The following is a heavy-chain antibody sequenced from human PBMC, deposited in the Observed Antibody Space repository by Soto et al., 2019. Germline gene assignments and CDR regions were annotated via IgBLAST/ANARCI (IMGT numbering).Heavy chain of an antibody. CDR3: ASGRGTYYYDSSGYWRFDY. Sequence: QVQLVQSGAEVKKPGSSVKVSCKASGGTFSSYAISWVRQAPGQGLEWMGGIIPNFGTANYAQKFQVRVTSPADESTSTAYMELSSLRYEDTAVYYCASGRGTYYYDSSGYWRFDYWGQGTLVTVSS. CDR1: GGTFSSYA. J-gene: IGHJ4*02. V-gene: IGHV1-69*01. D-gene: IGHD3-22*01. CDR2: IIPNFGTA.